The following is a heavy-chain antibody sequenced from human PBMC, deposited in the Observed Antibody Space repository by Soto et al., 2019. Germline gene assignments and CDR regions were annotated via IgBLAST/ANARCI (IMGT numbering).Heavy chain of an antibody. V-gene: IGHV1-18*01. D-gene: IGHD6-13*01. CDR1: GYTFTSYG. CDR2: ISAYNGNT. CDR3: ARLAAAGTNYYYYYMDV. J-gene: IGHJ6*03. Sequence: ASVKVSCKASGYTFTSYGISWVRQAPGQGLEWMGWISAYNGNTNYAQKLQGRVTMTTDTSTSTAYMELRSLRSDDTAVYYCARLAAAGTNYYYYYMDVWGKGTTVTVSS.